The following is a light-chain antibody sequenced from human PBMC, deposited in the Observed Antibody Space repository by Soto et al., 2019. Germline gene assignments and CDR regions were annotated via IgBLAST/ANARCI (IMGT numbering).Light chain of an antibody. V-gene: IGLV2-11*01. CDR1: GNDVGAYNY. Sequence: QSVSTPPRSVSETPGQRVTISCTGTGNDVGAYNYVSWYQQHPGRPPNLMIYDVARWPSGVPDRFSGSKSGNTASLTISGPQAEDEADYFCCSYAGGYTYHFGTGSKVTVL. CDR3: CSYAGGYTYH. CDR2: DVA. J-gene: IGLJ1*01.